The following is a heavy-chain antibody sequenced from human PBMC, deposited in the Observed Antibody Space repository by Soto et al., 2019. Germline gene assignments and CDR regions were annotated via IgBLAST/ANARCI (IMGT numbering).Heavy chain of an antibody. CDR1: GFTFSSYA. J-gene: IGHJ3*02. Sequence: EVQLLESGGGLVQPGGSLRLSCAASGFTFSSYAMSWVRQAPGKGLEWVSAISGSGGSTYYADSVKGRCTISRDNSKNTLYLQMNSLRAEDTAVYYCAKEEALHIGVVRGAFDIWGQGTMVTVSS. D-gene: IGHD2-21*01. V-gene: IGHV3-23*01. CDR2: ISGSGGST. CDR3: AKEEALHIGVVRGAFDI.